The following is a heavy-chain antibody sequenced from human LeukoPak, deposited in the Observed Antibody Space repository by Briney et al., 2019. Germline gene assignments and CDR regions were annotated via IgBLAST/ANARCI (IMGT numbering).Heavy chain of an antibody. CDR3: ARSYYDILNGYYGRDYYYMDV. D-gene: IGHD3-9*01. Sequence: SQTLSLTCAISGDSVSINSAAWNWIRQSPSRGLEWLGRTYYRSKWYNDDAVSVKSRITINPDTSKNQFSLQLNSVTHEDKAVYYCARSYYDILNGYYGRDYYYMDVWGKGTTVTISS. V-gene: IGHV6-1*01. CDR1: GDSVSINSAA. CDR2: TYYRSKWYN. J-gene: IGHJ6*03.